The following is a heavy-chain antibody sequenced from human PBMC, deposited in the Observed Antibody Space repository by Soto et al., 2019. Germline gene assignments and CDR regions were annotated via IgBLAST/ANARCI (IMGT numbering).Heavy chain of an antibody. CDR1: GDSISGGASF. D-gene: IGHD6-13*01. Sequence: ETLSLTCTASGDSISGGASFWSWVRQARGKGLEWVSAISGSGGSTYYAESVKGRFTISRDNSKNTLYLQMNSLRAEDTAVYYCAKDRGGGSSSWYYNWFDPWGHGALATVSS. V-gene: IGHV3-23*01. J-gene: IGHJ5*02. CDR2: ISGSGGST. CDR3: AKDRGGGSSSWYYNWFDP.